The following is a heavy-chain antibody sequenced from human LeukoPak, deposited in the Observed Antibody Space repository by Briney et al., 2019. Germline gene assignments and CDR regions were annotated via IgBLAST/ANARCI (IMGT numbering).Heavy chain of an antibody. Sequence: GGTLRLSCAASGFTFSSYSMNWVRQAPGKGLEWVSFIYSGGNTHYSDSVKGRFTISRDNSKNTLYLQMNSLRAEDTAVYYCARRAGEYSHPYDYWGQGTLVTVSS. V-gene: IGHV3-53*01. D-gene: IGHD4-17*01. CDR3: ARRAGEYSHPYDY. J-gene: IGHJ4*02. CDR2: IYSGGNT. CDR1: GFTFSSYS.